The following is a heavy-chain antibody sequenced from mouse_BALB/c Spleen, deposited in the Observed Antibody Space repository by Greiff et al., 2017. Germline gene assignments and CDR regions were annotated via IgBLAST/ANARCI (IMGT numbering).Heavy chain of an antibody. D-gene: IGHD1-1*01. CDR1: GYTFTSYY. CDR2: IYPGNVNT. CDR3: ARGCPTVVARSYAMDY. V-gene: IGHV1S56*01. J-gene: IGHJ4*01. Sequence: QVQLQQSGPELVKPGASVRISCKASGYTFTSYYIHWVKQRPGQGLEWIGWIYPGNVNTKYNEKFKGKATLTADKSSSTAYMQLSSLTSEDSAVYFCARGCPTVVARSYAMDYWGQGTSVTVSS.